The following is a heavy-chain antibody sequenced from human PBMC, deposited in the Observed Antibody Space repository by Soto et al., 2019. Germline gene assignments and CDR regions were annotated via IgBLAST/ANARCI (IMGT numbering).Heavy chain of an antibody. Sequence: RGSLRLSCAASGFTFSSYAMSWVRQAPGKGLEWVSAISGSGGSTYYADSVKGRFTISRDNSNNTLDLQMNSLRAEDTAVYYCAKLILLIAAPHRVDYWGQGTLVTVSS. CDR3: AKLILLIAAPHRVDY. CDR2: ISGSGGST. V-gene: IGHV3-23*01. CDR1: GFTFSSYA. J-gene: IGHJ4*02. D-gene: IGHD6-6*01.